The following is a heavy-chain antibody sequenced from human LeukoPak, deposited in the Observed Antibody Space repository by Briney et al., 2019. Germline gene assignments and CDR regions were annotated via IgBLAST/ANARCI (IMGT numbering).Heavy chain of an antibody. Sequence: PGGSLRLSCAASGFTFSNCWMSWVRQAPGKGLVWVSRINSDGSSTSYADSVKGRFTISRDNAKNTLYLQMNSLRAEDTAVYYCARATTNAFDIWGQGTMVTVSS. V-gene: IGHV3-74*01. CDR3: ARATTNAFDI. CDR1: GFTFSNCW. J-gene: IGHJ3*02. CDR2: INSDGSST. D-gene: IGHD1-1*01.